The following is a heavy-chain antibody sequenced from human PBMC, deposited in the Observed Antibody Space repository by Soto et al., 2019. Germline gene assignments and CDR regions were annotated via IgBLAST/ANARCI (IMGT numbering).Heavy chain of an antibody. Sequence: ASVKVSCKASGYTFTSYGISWVRQAPGQGLEWMGWISAYNGNTNYAQKLQGRVTMTTDTSTSTAYMELRSLRSDDTAVYYCAREMHCSGGSCYSGLGFDPWGQGTLVNVS. CDR2: ISAYNGNT. CDR3: AREMHCSGGSCYSGLGFDP. D-gene: IGHD2-15*01. J-gene: IGHJ5*02. V-gene: IGHV1-18*04. CDR1: GYTFTSYG.